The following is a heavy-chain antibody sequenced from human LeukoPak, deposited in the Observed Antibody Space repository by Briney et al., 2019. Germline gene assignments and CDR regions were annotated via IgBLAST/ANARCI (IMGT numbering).Heavy chain of an antibody. CDR1: GFTFSDYY. D-gene: IGHD3-3*01. Sequence: GSLRLSCAASGFTFSDYYMSWIRQPPGKGLEWIGEINHSGSTNYNPSLKSRVTISVDTSKNQFSLKLSSVTAADTAVYYCARRRTYDFWSGYYYYFDYWGQGTLVTVSS. J-gene: IGHJ4*02. V-gene: IGHV4-34*01. CDR3: ARRRTYDFWSGYYYYFDY. CDR2: INHSGST.